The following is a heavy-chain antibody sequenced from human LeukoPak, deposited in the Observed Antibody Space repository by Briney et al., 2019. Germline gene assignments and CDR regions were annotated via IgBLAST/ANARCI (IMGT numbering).Heavy chain of an antibody. CDR2: IYYSGST. CDR3: ARGHPDFDY. Sequence: SETLSLTCAVYGGSFSGYYWSWIRQPPGKGLEWIGYIYYSGSTNYNPSLKSRVTISVDTSKNQFSLKLSSVTAADTAVYYCARGHPDFDYWGQGTLVTVSS. J-gene: IGHJ4*02. CDR1: GGSFSGYY. V-gene: IGHV4-59*01.